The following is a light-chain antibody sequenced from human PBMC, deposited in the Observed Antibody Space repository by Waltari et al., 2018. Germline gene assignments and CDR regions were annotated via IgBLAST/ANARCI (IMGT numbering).Light chain of an antibody. V-gene: IGKV4-1*01. J-gene: IGKJ1*01. CDR2: WAS. Sequence: DIVMTQSPDSLAVSLGARATINCQSRQNILYSSNNKNYLAWYQLKPGQAPKLLFYWASTRESGVPDRFSGSGSGTEFTLTINSLQAEDVAVYYCQQHYSTPRTFGQGTKVEIK. CDR3: QQHYSTPRT. CDR1: QNILYSSNNKNY.